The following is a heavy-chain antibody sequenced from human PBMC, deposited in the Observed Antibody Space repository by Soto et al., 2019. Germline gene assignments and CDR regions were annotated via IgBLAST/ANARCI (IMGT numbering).Heavy chain of an antibody. J-gene: IGHJ5*02. CDR1: GYTFTSYG. D-gene: IGHD4-17*01. Sequence: QVQLVQSGAEVKKPGASVKVSCKASGYTFTSYGISWVRQAPGQGLEWMGWISAYNGNTNYAQKLQGRVTMTTDPSPSTADMELRSLRSDDTAVYYCASWARWDYGGNLGWFDPWGQGTLVTVSS. CDR3: ASWARWDYGGNLGWFDP. CDR2: ISAYNGNT. V-gene: IGHV1-18*01.